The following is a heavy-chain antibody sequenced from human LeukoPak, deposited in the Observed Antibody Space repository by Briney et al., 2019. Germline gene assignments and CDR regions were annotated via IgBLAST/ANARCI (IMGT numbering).Heavy chain of an antibody. D-gene: IGHD7-27*01. CDR2: IYPGDSDT. CDR1: GYSFTTYW. J-gene: IGHJ3*02. V-gene: IGHV5-51*01. CDR3: ARPQTGLYAFDI. Sequence: GESLKISCTASGYSFTTYWIGWVRQMPGKGLEWMGVIYPGDSDTRYSPSFQGQVTISADKSISTAYLQWSSLKASDTAMYYCARPQTGLYAFDIWGQGTMVTVSS.